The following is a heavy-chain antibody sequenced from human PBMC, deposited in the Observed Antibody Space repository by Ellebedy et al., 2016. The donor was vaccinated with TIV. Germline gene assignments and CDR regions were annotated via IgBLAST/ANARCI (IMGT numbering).Heavy chain of an antibody. Sequence: SGPTLVXPTQTLTLTCALSGFSVTSDDICVAWIRQPPGKALEWLALISWDGYDYYKTSLKTRLAISRDTSKNQVVLTVTNLDPVDTATYYCAQVICRRSGGHCTGGVCRPAHYSYFYMDVWGQGTTVTVSS. CDR1: GFSVTSDDIC. CDR2: ISWDGYD. V-gene: IGHV2-70*12. J-gene: IGHJ6*03. CDR3: AQVICRRSGGHCTGGVCRPAHYSYFYMDV. D-gene: IGHD2-8*02.